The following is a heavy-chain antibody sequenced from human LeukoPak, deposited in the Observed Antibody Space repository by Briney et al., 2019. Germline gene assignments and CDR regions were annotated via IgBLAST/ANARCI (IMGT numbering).Heavy chain of an antibody. CDR1: GFTFSSYA. Sequence: GGSPRLSCAASGFTFSSYAMSWVRRAPGKGLEWVSAISGSGGSTYYADSVKGRFTISRDNSKNTLYLQMNSLRAEDTAVYYCAKSSDFWSGYSNHCDYWGQGTLVTVSS. D-gene: IGHD3-3*01. V-gene: IGHV3-23*01. CDR3: AKSSDFWSGYSNHCDY. CDR2: ISGSGGST. J-gene: IGHJ4*02.